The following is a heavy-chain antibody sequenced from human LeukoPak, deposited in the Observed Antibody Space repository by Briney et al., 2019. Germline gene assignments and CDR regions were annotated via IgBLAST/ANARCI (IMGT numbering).Heavy chain of an antibody. D-gene: IGHD6-13*01. Sequence: GGSLRLSCAASRFTFSSYAMSWVRQAPGKGLEWVSAISGSGGSTYYADSVKGRFTISRDNSKNTLYLQMNSLRAEDTAVYYSAKIAVPRTAAAGIDYWGQGTLVTVSS. J-gene: IGHJ4*02. CDR1: RFTFSSYA. CDR2: ISGSGGST. CDR3: AKIAVPRTAAAGIDY. V-gene: IGHV3-23*01.